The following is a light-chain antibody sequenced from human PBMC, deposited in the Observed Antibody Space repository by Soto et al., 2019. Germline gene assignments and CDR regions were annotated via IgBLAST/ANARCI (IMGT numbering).Light chain of an antibody. V-gene: IGLV2-8*01. CDR1: SSDIRDSNY. CDR3: GSKAGSDKHVV. Sequence: QSVLTQPPSASGSPGQSVTLSCSGISSDIRDSNYVSWYQQHPGKAPKLVISEVTKRPSGVPDRFSGSRSGTTAFLTISGLQTEDEADCYCGSKAGSDKHVVFGGGTQLTVL. CDR2: EVT. J-gene: IGLJ2*01.